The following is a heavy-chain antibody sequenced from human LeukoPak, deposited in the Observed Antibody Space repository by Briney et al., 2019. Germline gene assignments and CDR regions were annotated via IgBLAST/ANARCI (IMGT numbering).Heavy chain of an antibody. J-gene: IGHJ6*03. CDR2: IIPIFGTA. Sequence: GASVKVSCKASGGTFSSYAISWVRQAPGQGLEWMGGIIPIFGTANYAQKFQGRVTITADESTSTAYMELSSLRSEDTAVYYCARGGYSGYDSATHYYYMDVWGKGTTVTVSS. D-gene: IGHD5-12*01. V-gene: IGHV1-69*13. CDR3: ARGGYSGYDSATHYYYMDV. CDR1: GGTFSSYA.